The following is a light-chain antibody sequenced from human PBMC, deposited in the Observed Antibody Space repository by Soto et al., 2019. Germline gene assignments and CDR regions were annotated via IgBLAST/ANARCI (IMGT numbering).Light chain of an antibody. Sequence: IQMTQSPFSLSASVGDRVTITCRASQSISRDLNWYQQKPGKAPNLLIYAASTLESGVPSRFSGSGSGTDFTLTISCLQSEDFATYYCQQYYSYPLTFGGGTKVDI. J-gene: IGKJ4*01. CDR1: QSISRD. V-gene: IGKV1-13*02. CDR3: QQYYSYPLT. CDR2: AAS.